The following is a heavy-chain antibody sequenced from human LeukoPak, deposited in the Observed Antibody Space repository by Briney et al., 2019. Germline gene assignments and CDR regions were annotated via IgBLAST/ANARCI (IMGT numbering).Heavy chain of an antibody. Sequence: PGGSLRLSCAASGFTFSRCVMHGVRQAPGKGLGWVAVISYDGSNKYYADSVKGRFTISRDNSKNTLYLQMNSLRAEDTAVYYCARGGQGYDLNWFDPWGQGTLVTVSS. D-gene: IGHD3-3*01. V-gene: IGHV3-30-3*01. CDR1: GFTFSRCV. CDR2: ISYDGSNK. J-gene: IGHJ5*02. CDR3: ARGGQGYDLNWFDP.